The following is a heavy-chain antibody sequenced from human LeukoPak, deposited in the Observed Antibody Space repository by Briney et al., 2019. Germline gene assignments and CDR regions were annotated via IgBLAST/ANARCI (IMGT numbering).Heavy chain of an antibody. V-gene: IGHV3-49*04. CDR2: LRSKTYTETT. CDR3: SRVAGGSYYYYYMDV. J-gene: IGHJ6*03. CDR1: GFTFGDYA. D-gene: IGHD3-16*01. Sequence: GGSLRLSCAAAGFTFGDYAMSWVRQAPGKGLQWVGFLRSKTYTETTEYAASVKGRFIISRDDSKSIAYLQMNSLKTEDTAVYYCSRVAGGSYYYYYMDVWGKGTTVTVSS.